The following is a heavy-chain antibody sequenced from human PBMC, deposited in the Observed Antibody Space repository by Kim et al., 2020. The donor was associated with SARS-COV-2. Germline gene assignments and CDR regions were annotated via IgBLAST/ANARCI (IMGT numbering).Heavy chain of an antibody. Sequence: GESLKISCKGSGYSFTSYWISWVRQMPGKGLEWMGRIDPSDSYTNYSPSFQGHVTISADKSISTAYLQWSSLKASDTAMYYCARQGLYYYGSGSYYNWFDPWGQGTLVTVSS. V-gene: IGHV5-10-1*01. J-gene: IGHJ5*02. CDR1: GYSFTSYW. CDR2: IDPSDSYT. CDR3: ARQGLYYYGSGSYYNWFDP. D-gene: IGHD3-10*01.